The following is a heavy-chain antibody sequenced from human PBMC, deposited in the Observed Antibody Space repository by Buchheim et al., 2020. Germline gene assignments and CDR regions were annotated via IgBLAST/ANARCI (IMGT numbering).Heavy chain of an antibody. J-gene: IGHJ4*02. D-gene: IGHD3-22*01. CDR2: ISYDGSNK. CDR1: GFTFSSYA. CDR3: ARDLFGYYYDSSGYYPGDY. Sequence: QVQLVESGGGVVQPGRSLRLSCADSGFTFSSYAMHWVRQAPGKGLEWVAVISYDGSNKYYADSVKGRFTISSNNSKNTLLLQMNSLRAEDTAVYYCARDLFGYYYDSSGYYPGDYWGQGTL. V-gene: IGHV3-30-3*01.